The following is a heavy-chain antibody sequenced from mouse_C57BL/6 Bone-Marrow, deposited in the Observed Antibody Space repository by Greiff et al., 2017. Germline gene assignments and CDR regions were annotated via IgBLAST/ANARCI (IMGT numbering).Heavy chain of an antibody. CDR2: IYPGSGST. CDR3: ARGDWY. V-gene: IGHV1-55*01. D-gene: IGHD3-3*01. CDR1: GYTFTSYW. Sequence: QVQLQQPGAELVKPGASVKMSCKASGYTFTSYWITWVKQRPGQGLEWIGDIYPGSGSTNYNEKFKSKATLTVDTPSSTAYMQLSSLTSEDSAVYYCARGDWYWGQGTTLTVSS. J-gene: IGHJ2*01.